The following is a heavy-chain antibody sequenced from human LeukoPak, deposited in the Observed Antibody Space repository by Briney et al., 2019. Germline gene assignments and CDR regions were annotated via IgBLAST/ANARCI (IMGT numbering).Heavy chain of an antibody. V-gene: IGHV3-48*03. CDR2: ISSSGSAI. D-gene: IGHD4-17*01. CDR3: ARDGDYGLLDY. Sequence: GGSLRLSCAASGFTFSSYEMNWVRQAPGKGLEWVSYISSSGSAIYYADSVKGRFTFSRDNAKNSLYLQMNSLRAEDTAVYYCARDGDYGLLDYWGQGTLVTVSS. J-gene: IGHJ4*02. CDR1: GFTFSSYE.